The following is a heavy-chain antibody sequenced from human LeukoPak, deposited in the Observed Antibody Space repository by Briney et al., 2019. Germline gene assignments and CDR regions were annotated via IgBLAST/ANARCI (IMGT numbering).Heavy chain of an antibody. Sequence: PGRSLRLSCVASGFTFSTYGMHWVRQAPGKGLEWVAFIRHDSTYKLYADSVKGRFTISRDNSMNTMHLQMNSLRAEDTAVYYCARDLGEIGYSYESMIMIDYWGQGTLVTVSS. V-gene: IGHV3-30*19. CDR2: IRHDSTYK. J-gene: IGHJ4*02. CDR1: GFTFSTYG. CDR3: ARDLGEIGYSYESMIMIDY. D-gene: IGHD5-18*01.